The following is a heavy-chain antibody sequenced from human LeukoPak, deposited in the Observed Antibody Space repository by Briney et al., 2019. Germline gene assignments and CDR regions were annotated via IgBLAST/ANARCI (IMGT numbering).Heavy chain of an antibody. J-gene: IGHJ4*02. CDR3: ASNVEMATKGPYYFDY. CDR2: ISSSSTI. V-gene: IGHV3-48*01. CDR1: GFTFSSYS. D-gene: IGHD5-24*01. Sequence: SGGSLRLSCAASGFTFSSYSMNWVRQAPGKGLEWVSYISSSSTIYYADSVKGRFTISRDNAKNSLYLQMNSLRAEDTAVYYCASNVEMATKGPYYFDYWGQGTLVTVSS.